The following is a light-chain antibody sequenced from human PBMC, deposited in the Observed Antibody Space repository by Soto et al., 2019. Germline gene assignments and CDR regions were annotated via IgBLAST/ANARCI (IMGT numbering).Light chain of an antibody. CDR2: DAS. J-gene: IGKJ4*01. CDR3: QQYKSLPLT. V-gene: IGKV1-33*01. CDR1: QDISNF. Sequence: DIQMTQSPASLSASVGDRVTITCQASQDISNFLNWYRQKPGEAPNLLIYDASTLETGVPLRFSGSGYGSYFSFTISSLQPEDVATYYWQQYKSLPLTFGGGTKVDIK.